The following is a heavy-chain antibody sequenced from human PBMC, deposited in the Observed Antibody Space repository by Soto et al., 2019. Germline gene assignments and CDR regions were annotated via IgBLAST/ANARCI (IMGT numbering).Heavy chain of an antibody. CDR1: GYTFTSYG. J-gene: IGHJ4*02. CDR3: ARGSSWGGKFIPGSSDC. CDR2: ISAYNGNT. D-gene: IGHD3-10*01. Sequence: ASVKVSCKASGYTFTSYGISWVRQAPGQGLEWMGWISAYNGNTNYAQKLQGRVTMTTDTSTSTAYMELRSLRSDDTAVYYCARGSSWGGKFIPGSSDCWGQGTLVTVSS. V-gene: IGHV1-18*01.